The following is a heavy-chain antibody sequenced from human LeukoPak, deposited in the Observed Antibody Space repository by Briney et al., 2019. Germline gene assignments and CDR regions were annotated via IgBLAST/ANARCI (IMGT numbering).Heavy chain of an antibody. CDR1: GYTFTGYY. V-gene: IGHV1-2*02. CDR3: ARRYGGNPYFFDY. Sequence: ASVKVSCKASGYTFTGYYIHCVRQAPGQGLEWMGWINPNSGGTNYAQKFQGRVTMTRDTSISTAYMELSRLRSDDTAVYYCARRYGGNPYFFDYWGQGTLVTVSS. CDR2: INPNSGGT. J-gene: IGHJ4*02. D-gene: IGHD4-23*01.